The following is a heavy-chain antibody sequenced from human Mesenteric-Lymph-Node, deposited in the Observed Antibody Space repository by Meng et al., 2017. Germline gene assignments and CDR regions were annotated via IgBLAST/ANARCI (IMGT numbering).Heavy chain of an antibody. CDR1: GDSVSSNRSA. D-gene: IGHD1-26*01. Sequence: GHPSHNPATTGAIPGDSVSSNRSAWNWILQYPSGGLEWLGRTYYRSKWYNGYAVSVKSRITINPDTSKNQFSLQLNSVTPEDTAMYYCARVEVGITSGDYWGQGTLVTVSS. CDR2: TYYRSKWYN. V-gene: IGHV6-1*01. CDR3: ARVEVGITSGDY. J-gene: IGHJ4*02.